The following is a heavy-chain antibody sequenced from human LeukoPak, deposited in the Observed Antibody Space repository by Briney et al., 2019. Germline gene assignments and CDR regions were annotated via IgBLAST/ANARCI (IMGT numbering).Heavy chain of an antibody. CDR1: GFTFSSYA. V-gene: IGHV3-23*01. D-gene: IGHD2-2*01. CDR2: ISGSGGST. CDR3: AKDLLYCSSTSCHPIAGMDV. Sequence: PVGSLRLSCAASGFTFSSYAMSWVRQAPGKGLEWVSAISGSGGSTYYADSVKGRFTISRDNSKNTLYLQMNSLRAEDTAVYYCAKDLLYCSSTSCHPIAGMDVWGQGTTVTVSS. J-gene: IGHJ6*02.